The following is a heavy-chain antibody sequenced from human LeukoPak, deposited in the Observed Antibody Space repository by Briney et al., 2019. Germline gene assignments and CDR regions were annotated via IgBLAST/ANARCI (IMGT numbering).Heavy chain of an antibody. J-gene: IGHJ4*02. CDR2: IIPIFGTA. Sequence: SVKVSCKASGGAFSSNAISWVRQAPGQGLEWMGGIIPIFGTANYAQKFQGRVTITADESTSTAYMELSSLRSEDTAVYYCTGSMTTVTTRQYYFDYWGRGTLVTVSS. D-gene: IGHD4-17*01. CDR1: GGAFSSNA. V-gene: IGHV1-69*01. CDR3: TGSMTTVTTRQYYFDY.